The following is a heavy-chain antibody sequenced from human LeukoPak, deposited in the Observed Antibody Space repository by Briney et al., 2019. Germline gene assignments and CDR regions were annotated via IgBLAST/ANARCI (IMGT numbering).Heavy chain of an antibody. D-gene: IGHD3-3*01. CDR3: ARDHAFSYCYYYMDV. V-gene: IGHV3-20*04. Sequence: PGGSLRLSCVASGFTFDDYGISWVRQAPGKGLEWVSRIHWNSGSTRYADSVKGRFTISRDNAKNSLYLQMNSLRAEDTAVYYCARDHAFSYCYYYMDVWGKGTTVTVSS. CDR1: GFTFDDYG. CDR2: IHWNSGST. J-gene: IGHJ6*03.